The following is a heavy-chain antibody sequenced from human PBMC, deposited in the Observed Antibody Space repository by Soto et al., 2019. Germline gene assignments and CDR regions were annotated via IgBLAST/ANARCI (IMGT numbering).Heavy chain of an antibody. J-gene: IGHJ5*02. Sequence: SETLSLTCTVSGGSISSYYWSWIRQPPGKALQWIGFIYQSVVTSYNPSLASRVSISLDRSNNQCSLKLKSVTAADTAVYFCAVMPYTSGLRFDPWGPGTLVTVSS. V-gene: IGHV4-59*04. D-gene: IGHD6-19*01. CDR1: GGSISSYY. CDR3: AVMPYTSGLRFDP. CDR2: IYQSVVT.